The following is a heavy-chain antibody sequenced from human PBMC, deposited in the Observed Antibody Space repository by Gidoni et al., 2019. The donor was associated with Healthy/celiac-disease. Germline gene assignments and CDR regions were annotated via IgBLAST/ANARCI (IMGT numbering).Heavy chain of an antibody. D-gene: IGHD6-13*01. CDR1: GFPFSSYA. J-gene: IGHJ4*02. Sequence: EVQLLESGGGLVQPGGSLRLFCAASGFPFSSYAMSWVRQAPGKGLEWVSAISGSGGSTYYADSVKGRFTISRDNSKNTLYLQMNSLRAEDTAVYYCAKGRYSSSWYADYWGQGTLVTVSS. CDR3: AKGRYSSSWYADY. CDR2: ISGSGGST. V-gene: IGHV3-23*01.